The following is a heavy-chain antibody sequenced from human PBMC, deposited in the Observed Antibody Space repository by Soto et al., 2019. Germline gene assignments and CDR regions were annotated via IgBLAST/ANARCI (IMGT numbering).Heavy chain of an antibody. V-gene: IGHV4-39*01. Sequence: SETLSLACTGSGGSISSSSYYWGWIRQHPGKGLEWIGSIYYSGSTYYNPSLKSRVTISVDTSKNQFPLQLSSVTAADTAVYYCARHPSRPPRYSVIVEVDTPAGRGQGPLVTDS. D-gene: IGHD3-22*01. CDR1: GGSISSSSYY. CDR3: ARHPSRPPRYSVIVEVDTPAG. CDR2: IYYSGST. J-gene: IGHJ4*02.